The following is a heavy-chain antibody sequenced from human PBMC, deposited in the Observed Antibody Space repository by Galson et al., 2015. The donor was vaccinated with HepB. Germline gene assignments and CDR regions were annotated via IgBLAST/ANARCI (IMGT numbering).Heavy chain of an antibody. D-gene: IGHD3-10*01. CDR2: ISSSSSYT. Sequence: SLRLSCAASGFTFSDYYMSWIRQAPGKGLEWVSYISSSSSYTNYADSVKGRFTISRDNAKNSLYLQMNSLRAEDTAVYYCARDHYYGSGSYYDFDYWGQGTLVTVSS. CDR1: GFTFSDYY. J-gene: IGHJ4*02. CDR3: ARDHYYGSGSYYDFDY. V-gene: IGHV3-11*05.